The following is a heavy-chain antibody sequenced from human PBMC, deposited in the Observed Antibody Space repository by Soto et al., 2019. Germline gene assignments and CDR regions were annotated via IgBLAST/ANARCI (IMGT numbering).Heavy chain of an antibody. CDR3: ARSQGSSTSLEIYYYYYYGMDV. CDR1: GGTFSSYA. D-gene: IGHD2-2*01. V-gene: IGHV1-69*01. CDR2: IIPISGTA. Sequence: QVQLVQSGAEVKKPGSSVKVSCKASGGTFSSYAISWVRQAPGQGLEWMGGIIPISGTANYAQKFQGRVTITADESTSTAYMELSSLRSEDTAVYYCARSQGSSTSLEIYYYYYYGMDVWGKGTTVTVSS. J-gene: IGHJ6*04.